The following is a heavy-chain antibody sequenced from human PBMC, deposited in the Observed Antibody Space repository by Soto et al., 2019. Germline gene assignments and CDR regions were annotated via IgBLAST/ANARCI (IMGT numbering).Heavy chain of an antibody. J-gene: IGHJ4*02. CDR2: ISFDGSKK. CDR1: GFTFTNYA. Sequence: PGGSLRLSCAASGFTFTNYAMHWVRQAPGKGLEWVAIISFDGSKKYYADSVKGRFTISRDNSKNTLYLQMNSLRAEDTALYYCVRPLISTYDYWSNGSPARADDWGQGTLVTVSS. CDR3: VRPLISTYDYWSNGSPARADD. D-gene: IGHD3-3*01. V-gene: IGHV3-30*01.